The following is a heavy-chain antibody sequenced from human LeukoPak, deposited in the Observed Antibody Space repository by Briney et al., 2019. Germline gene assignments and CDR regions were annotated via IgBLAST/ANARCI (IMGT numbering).Heavy chain of an antibody. CDR3: ARRPNYYYDSSGYGY. CDR1: GFTFDDYG. J-gene: IGHJ4*02. CDR2: ISSSSSYI. D-gene: IGHD3-22*01. V-gene: IGHV3-21*01. Sequence: PGGSLRLSCAASGFTFDDYGMSWVRQAPGKGLEWVSSISSSSSYIYYADSVKGRFTISRDNAKNSLYLQMNSLRAEDTAVYYCARRPNYYYDSSGYGYWGQGTLVTVSS.